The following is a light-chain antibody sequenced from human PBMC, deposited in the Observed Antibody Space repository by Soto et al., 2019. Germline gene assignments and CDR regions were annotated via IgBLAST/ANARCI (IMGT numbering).Light chain of an antibody. Sequence: QSVLTQPASVSGSPGQSITISCTGTSGDIGSYNRVSWYQQHPGNAPKLIIYEVTDRPSGVSNRFSGSKSGNTASLTIPGLQAEDEAEYYCSSYTNINTRACVFGTGTKLTVL. V-gene: IGLV2-14*01. CDR2: EVT. CDR3: SSYTNINTRACV. J-gene: IGLJ1*01. CDR1: SGDIGSYNR.